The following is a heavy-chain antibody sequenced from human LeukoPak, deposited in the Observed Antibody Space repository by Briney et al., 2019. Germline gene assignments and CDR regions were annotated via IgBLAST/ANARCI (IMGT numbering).Heavy chain of an antibody. CDR3: ARDRLVITRTFHY. CDR1: GYSFTSYT. CDR2: ISAYNGNT. D-gene: IGHD3-22*01. J-gene: IGHJ4*02. Sequence: GASVKVSCKTSGYSFTSYTLNWVRQAPGQRLEWMGWISAYNGNTNYAQKLQGRVTMTTDTSTSTAYMELRSLRSDDTAVYYCARDRLVITRTFHYWGQGTLVTVSS. V-gene: IGHV1-18*01.